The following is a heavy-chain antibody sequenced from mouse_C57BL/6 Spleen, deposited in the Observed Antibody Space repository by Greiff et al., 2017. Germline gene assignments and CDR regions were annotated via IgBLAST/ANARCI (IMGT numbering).Heavy chain of an antibody. CDR3: AREGSSPFGY. CDR1: GYSITSGYY. V-gene: IGHV3-6*01. D-gene: IGHD1-1*01. CDR2: ISYDGSN. Sequence: VQLKESGPGLVKPSQSLSLTCSVTGYSITSGYYWNWIRQFPGNKLEWMGYISYDGSNNYNPSLKKRISITRDTSKNQFFLKLNSVTTEDTATYYCAREGSSPFGYWGQGTTLTVAS. J-gene: IGHJ2*01.